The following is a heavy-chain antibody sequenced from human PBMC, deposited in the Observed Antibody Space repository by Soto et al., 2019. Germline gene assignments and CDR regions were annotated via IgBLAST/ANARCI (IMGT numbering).Heavy chain of an antibody. D-gene: IGHD3-22*01. V-gene: IGHV3-48*02. CDR2: ISYGSDTT. CDR1: GFIISSST. Sequence: GGSLRLSCAASGFIISSSTMNWVRQAPGRGLEWLSDISYGSDTTHYADSVKGRFTVSRDTAKNSLYLQMNGLRDEDTAVYYCARYYYDSSGYDGMDVWGQGTTVTVSS. CDR3: ARYYYDSSGYDGMDV. J-gene: IGHJ6*02.